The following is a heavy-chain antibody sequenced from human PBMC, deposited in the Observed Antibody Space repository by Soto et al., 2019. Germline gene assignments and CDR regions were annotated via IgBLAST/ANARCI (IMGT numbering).Heavy chain of an antibody. CDR2: IYYSGST. D-gene: IGHD4-17*01. Sequence: QVQLQESGPGLVKPSQTLSLTCTVSGGSISSGGYYWSWIRQHPGKGLEWIGYIYYSGSTYYNPSLKSRVTISVDTSKNQFSLKLSSVTAADTAVYXXXXXXXXXXDYVPDAXDIWGQGTMVTXXX. V-gene: IGHV4-31*03. J-gene: IGHJ3*02. CDR3: XXXXXXXXDYVPDAXDI. CDR1: GGSISSGGYY.